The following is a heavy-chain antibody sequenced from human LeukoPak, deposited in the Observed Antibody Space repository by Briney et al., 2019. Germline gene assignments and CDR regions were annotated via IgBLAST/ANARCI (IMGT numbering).Heavy chain of an antibody. D-gene: IGHD3-22*01. CDR2: FDPEDGET. V-gene: IGHV1-24*01. J-gene: IGHJ5*02. CDR1: GYTLTELS. CDR3: ATAHYYYDSSGRAYNWFDP. Sequence: ASVKVSFKVSGYTLTELSMHWVRQAPGKGLEWMGGFDPEDGETIYAQKFQGRVTMTEDTSTDTAYMELSSLRSEDTAVYYCATAHYYYDSSGRAYNWFDPWGQGTLVTVSS.